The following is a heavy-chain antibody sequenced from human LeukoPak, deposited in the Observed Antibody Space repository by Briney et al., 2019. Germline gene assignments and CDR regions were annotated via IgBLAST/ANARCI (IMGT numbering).Heavy chain of an antibody. J-gene: IGHJ4*02. CDR3: ARGESVPPEVRGYSGYDYRMGY. CDR1: GYTFTSYY. D-gene: IGHD5-12*01. CDR2: INPSGGST. Sequence: GASVKVSCKASGYTFTSYYMHWVRQAPGQGLEWMGIINPSGGSTSYAQKFQGRVTMTRDTSTSTAYMELSSLRSEDTAVYYCARGESVPPEVRGYSGYDYRMGYWGQGTLVTVSS. V-gene: IGHV1-46*01.